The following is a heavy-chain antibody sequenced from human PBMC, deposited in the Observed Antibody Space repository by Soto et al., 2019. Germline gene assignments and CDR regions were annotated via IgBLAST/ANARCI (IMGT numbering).Heavy chain of an antibody. D-gene: IGHD3-9*01. Sequence: LSLTCAASGFTFSSYGMHWVRQAPGKGLEWVAVISYDGSNKYYADSVKGRFTISRDNSKNTLYLQMNSLRAEDTAVYYCAKDLGERYLDWLLDAFDIWGQGTMVTVSS. V-gene: IGHV3-30*18. CDR3: AKDLGERYLDWLLDAFDI. CDR2: ISYDGSNK. J-gene: IGHJ3*02. CDR1: GFTFSSYG.